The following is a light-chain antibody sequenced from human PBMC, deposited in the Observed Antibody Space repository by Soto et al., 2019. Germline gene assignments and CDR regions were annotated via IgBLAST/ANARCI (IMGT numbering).Light chain of an antibody. J-gene: IGKJ1*01. CDR3: KHYNSYSEA. V-gene: IGKV1-5*03. CDR2: KAS. CDR1: QTISSW. Sequence: DIQMTKSPSTLSGSGGDRVTITCRRSQTISSWLDWYQQKPGKAPKLLIYKASTLKSGVPSRFSGSGSGTEFTLTISSLQPDDFATYYCKHYNSYSEAFGQGTKVYI.